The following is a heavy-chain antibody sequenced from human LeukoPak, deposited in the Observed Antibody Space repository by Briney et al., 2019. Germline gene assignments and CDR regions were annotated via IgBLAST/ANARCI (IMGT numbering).Heavy chain of an antibody. CDR1: GFTFSSYA. J-gene: IGHJ4*02. D-gene: IGHD6-13*01. CDR2: ISYDGSNK. V-gene: IGHV3-30-3*01. CDR3: ATEKRAAADYYFDY. Sequence: GGSLRLSCAASGFTFSSYAMHWVRQAPGKGLEWVAVISYDGSNKYYADSVKGRFTISRDNSKNTLYLQMNSLRAEDTAVYYCATEKRAAADYYFDYWGQGTLVTVSS.